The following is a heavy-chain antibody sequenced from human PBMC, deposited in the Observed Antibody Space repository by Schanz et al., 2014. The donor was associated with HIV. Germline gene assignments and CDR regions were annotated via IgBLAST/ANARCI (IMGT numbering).Heavy chain of an antibody. J-gene: IGHJ3*02. Sequence: EVQLLESGGGLVQPGKSLRLSCAASGFNFNNYAMTWVRQAPGKGLEGAPSISAGVGTASYADSVKGRFTISRDNSKKMLFLQMNRLRAEDTAVYYCAIRTPMISFGAFDIWGRGTMVTVSS. CDR3: AIRTPMISFGAFDI. CDR1: GFNFNNYA. V-gene: IGHV3-23*01. D-gene: IGHD3-16*01. CDR2: ISAGVGTA.